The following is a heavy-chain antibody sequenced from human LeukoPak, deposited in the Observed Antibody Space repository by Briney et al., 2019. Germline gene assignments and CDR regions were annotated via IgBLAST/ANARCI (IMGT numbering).Heavy chain of an antibody. D-gene: IGHD5-12*01. J-gene: IGHJ4*02. V-gene: IGHV1-2*02. CDR1: GYTFTDYY. Sequence: GASAKVSCKASGYTFTDYYMHWVRQAPGQGLEWMGWINPNSGGTNYAQKFQGRVTMTRDTSISTAYMELSRLRSDDTAVYYCARLSDIVATIVVDYWGQGTLVTVSS. CDR3: ARLSDIVATIVVDY. CDR2: INPNSGGT.